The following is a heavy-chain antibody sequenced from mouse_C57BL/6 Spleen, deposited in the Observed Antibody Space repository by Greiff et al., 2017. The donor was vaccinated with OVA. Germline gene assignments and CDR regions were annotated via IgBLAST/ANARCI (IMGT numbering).Heavy chain of an antibody. V-gene: IGHV1-80*01. CDR2: IYPGDGDT. D-gene: IGHD1-1*01. J-gene: IGHJ2*01. CDR1: GYAFSSYW. Sequence: VQLQQSGAELVKPGASVKISCKASGYAFSSYWMNWVKQRPGKGLEWIGQIYPGDGDTNYNGKFKGKATLTADKSSSTSYMQLSSLTSEDSAVYFCARVDYYGRDQYYFDYWGQGTTLTVSS. CDR3: ARVDYYGRDQYYFDY.